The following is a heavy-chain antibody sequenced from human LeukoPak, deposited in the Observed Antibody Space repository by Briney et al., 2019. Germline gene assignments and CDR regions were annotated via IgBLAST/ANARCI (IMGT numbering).Heavy chain of an antibody. CDR1: GFTFDDYG. Sequence: GGSLRLSCAASGFTFDDYGMSWVRQAPGKGLEWVSGINWNGGSTGYADSVKGRFTISRDNAKNSLYLRMNSLRAEDTALYYCARGPAIFGVVTRDADYWGQGTLVTVSS. V-gene: IGHV3-20*04. D-gene: IGHD3-3*01. J-gene: IGHJ4*02. CDR3: ARGPAIFGVVTRDADY. CDR2: INWNGGST.